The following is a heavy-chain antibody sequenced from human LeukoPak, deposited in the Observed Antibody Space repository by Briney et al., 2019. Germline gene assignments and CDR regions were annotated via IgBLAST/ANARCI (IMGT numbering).Heavy chain of an antibody. CDR3: AKSPRGYDSSGYYLFDY. Sequence: GGSLRLSCAASGFTFSSYWMHWVRQAPGKGLLWVSRINSDGSSTSYADSVKGRFTISRDNAKNTLSLQMNSLRAEDTALYYCAKSPRGYDSSGYYLFDYWGQGTLVTVSS. CDR2: INSDGSST. CDR1: GFTFSSYW. J-gene: IGHJ4*02. D-gene: IGHD3-22*01. V-gene: IGHV3-74*01.